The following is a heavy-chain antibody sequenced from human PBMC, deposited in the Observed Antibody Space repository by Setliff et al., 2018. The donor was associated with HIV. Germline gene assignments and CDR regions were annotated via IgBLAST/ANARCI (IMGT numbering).Heavy chain of an antibody. J-gene: IGHJ5*02. CDR3: ARDQVVPAAYNWFDP. Sequence: SETLSLTCTVSGGSISCHSWRWIRQPPGKGLEWIGSIIYHGTTYINPSLKGRVSMSLDTSKNQFSLTLTSVTAADTAVYYCARDQVVPAAYNWFDPWGQGTLVTVSS. V-gene: IGHV4-59*04. CDR2: IIYHGTT. D-gene: IGHD2-2*01. CDR1: GGSISCHS.